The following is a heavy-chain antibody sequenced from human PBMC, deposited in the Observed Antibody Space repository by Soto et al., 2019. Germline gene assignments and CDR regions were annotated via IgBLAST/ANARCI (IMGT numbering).Heavy chain of an antibody. Sequence: PGGSLRLSCAASGFTFSSYGMHWVRQAPGKGLEWVAVISYDGSNKYYADSVKGRFTISRDNSKNTLYLQMNSLRAEDTAVYYCAKDGFEVVQAAEVSDYYYGMEVWGQGTTVTASS. CDR2: ISYDGSNK. D-gene: IGHD2-2*01. J-gene: IGHJ6*02. V-gene: IGHV3-30*18. CDR3: AKDGFEVVQAAEVSDYYYGMEV. CDR1: GFTFSSYG.